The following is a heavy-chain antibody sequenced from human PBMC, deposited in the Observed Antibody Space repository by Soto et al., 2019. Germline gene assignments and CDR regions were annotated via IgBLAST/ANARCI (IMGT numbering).Heavy chain of an antibody. J-gene: IGHJ3*02. CDR3: VQSDIGRVFDI. D-gene: IGHD5-12*01. Sequence: ASVKVSCKASGGTFSSYAISWVRQAPGQGLEWMGGIIPIFGTANYAQKFQGRVTITADESTSTAYMELSSLRSEDTAVYYCVQSDIGRVFDICGKGSMVTVSS. CDR1: GGTFSSYA. CDR2: IIPIFGTA. V-gene: IGHV1-69*13.